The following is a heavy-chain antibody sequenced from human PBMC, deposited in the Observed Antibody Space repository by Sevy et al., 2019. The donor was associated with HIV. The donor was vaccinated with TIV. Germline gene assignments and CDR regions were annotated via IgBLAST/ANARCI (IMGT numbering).Heavy chain of an antibody. CDR2: ISGNGENT. Sequence: GESLKISCTASEFTFSSHAVSWVRQAPGKGLEWVSAISGNGENTHYADSVRGRFTISRDNFKNTLYLQMNSLRAEDTALYYCARDGRGISAFDIWGQGTMVTVS. J-gene: IGHJ3*02. CDR1: EFTFSSHA. D-gene: IGHD3-3*02. CDR3: ARDGRGISAFDI. V-gene: IGHV3-23*01.